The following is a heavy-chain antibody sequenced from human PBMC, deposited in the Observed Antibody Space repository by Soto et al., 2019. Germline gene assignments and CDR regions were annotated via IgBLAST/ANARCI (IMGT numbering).Heavy chain of an antibody. D-gene: IGHD1-1*01. CDR1: GYSFTSYW. CDR3: ARLPGTTSRPLYPDY. Sequence: GESLKISCKGSGYSFTSYWIGWVRQMPGKGLEWMGIIYPGDSDTRYSPSFQGQVTISADKSISTAYLQWSSLKASDTAMYYCARLPGTTSRPLYPDYWGQGTLVTVSS. CDR2: IYPGDSDT. V-gene: IGHV5-51*01. J-gene: IGHJ4*02.